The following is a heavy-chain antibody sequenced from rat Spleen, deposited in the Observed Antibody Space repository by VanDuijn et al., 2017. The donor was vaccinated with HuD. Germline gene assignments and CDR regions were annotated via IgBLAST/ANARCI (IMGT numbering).Heavy chain of an antibody. CDR2: ITSGGSNT. D-gene: IGHD1-9*01. CDR3: ARRHYGYTDYFDY. V-gene: IGHV5-29*01. J-gene: IGHJ2*01. Sequence: EVQLVETGGSLVQPGKSLKLSCAASGFTFSSFAMAWVRQAPKKGLEWVATITSGGSNTSYPDSVKGRFTISRDNAKSTLSLQMDSLRSEDTATYYCARRHYGYTDYFDYWGQGVMVTVSS. CDR1: GFTFSSFA.